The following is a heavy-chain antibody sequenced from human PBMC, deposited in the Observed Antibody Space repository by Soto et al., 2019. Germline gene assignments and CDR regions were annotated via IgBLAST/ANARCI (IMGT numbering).Heavy chain of an antibody. D-gene: IGHD3-9*01. CDR1: RFSVTSHA. V-gene: IGHV3-30*04. CDR2: ISHDGRQK. J-gene: IGHJ4*02. CDR3: AKDAYFDSYYFDK. Sequence: GGSLRLSCAASRFSVTSHAMHWVRQAPGKGLEWVAVISHDGRQKHYIDSVRGRFTLSRDESDNTVYLQMNSLRREDTAMYYCAKDAYFDSYYFDKWGQGTLVTVSS.